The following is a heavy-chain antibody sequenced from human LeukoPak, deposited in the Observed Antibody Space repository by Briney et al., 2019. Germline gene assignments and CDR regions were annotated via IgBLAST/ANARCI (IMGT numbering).Heavy chain of an antibody. D-gene: IGHD1-26*01. CDR1: GFSVSSNY. CDR3: ARGWDYFDY. Sequence: GGSLRLSCAASGFSVSSNYMSWVRQAPGKGLEWVSVIYSASSTYYADSVKGRFTISRDNSKNSLYLQMNSLRAEDTALYYCARGWDYFDYWGQGTLVTVSS. V-gene: IGHV3-53*01. J-gene: IGHJ4*02. CDR2: IYSASST.